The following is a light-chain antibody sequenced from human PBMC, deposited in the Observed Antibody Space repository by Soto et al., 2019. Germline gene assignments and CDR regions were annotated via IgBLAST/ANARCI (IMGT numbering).Light chain of an antibody. V-gene: IGKV3-15*01. CDR2: AAS. CDR3: QQYNNWPPWT. J-gene: IGKJ1*01. Sequence: EIVMTQSPATLSVSPGEGATLSCRASQSLGSNLAWYQQKPGQAPRLLIYAASTRATGVPARFSGSGSGTEFTLTISSLQSEDFAVYYCQQYNNWPPWTFGQGTKVEIK. CDR1: QSLGSN.